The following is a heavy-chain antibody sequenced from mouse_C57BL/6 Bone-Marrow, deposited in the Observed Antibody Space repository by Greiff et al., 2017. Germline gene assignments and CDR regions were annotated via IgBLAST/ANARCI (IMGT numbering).Heavy chain of an antibody. CDR1: GYTFTSYW. CDR2: IHPNSGST. V-gene: IGHV1-64*01. CDR3: ARGNIPYYYAMDY. J-gene: IGHJ4*01. Sequence: QVQLKQPGAELVKPGASVKLSCKASGYTFTSYWMHWVKQRPGQGLEWIGMIHPNSGSTNYNEKFKSKATLTVDKSSSTAYMQLSSLTSEDSAVYYGARGNIPYYYAMDYWGQGTSVTVSS.